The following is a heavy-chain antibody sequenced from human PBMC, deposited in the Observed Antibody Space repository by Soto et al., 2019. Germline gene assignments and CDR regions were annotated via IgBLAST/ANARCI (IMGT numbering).Heavy chain of an antibody. D-gene: IGHD1-26*01. CDR2: IYYSGST. Sequence: QVQLQESGPGLVKPSQTLSLTCTVSGGSISSGDYYWSWIRQPPGKGLEWIGYIYYSGSTYYNPSLKSRVTISVDTSKNQLSLKLSSVTTADTCMSYLARAVPGSYQWRFYPWGQGTLVTVSS. CDR1: GGSISSGDYY. V-gene: IGHV4-30-4*01. J-gene: IGHJ5*02. CDR3: ARAVPGSYQWRFYP.